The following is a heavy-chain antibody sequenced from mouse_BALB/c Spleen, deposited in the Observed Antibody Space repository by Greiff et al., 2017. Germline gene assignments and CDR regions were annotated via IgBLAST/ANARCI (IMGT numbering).Heavy chain of an antibody. CDR2: ISSGGSYT. J-gene: IGHJ1*01. Sequence: EVQLVESGGGLVKPGGSLKLSCAASGFTFSSYAMSWVRQTPEKRLEWVATISSGGSYTYYPDSVKGRFTISRDNAKNTLYLQMSSLRSEDTAMYYCARLAYYYGSSYWYFDVWGAGTTVTVSS. V-gene: IGHV5-9-3*01. CDR1: GFTFSSYA. CDR3: ARLAYYYGSSYWYFDV. D-gene: IGHD1-1*01.